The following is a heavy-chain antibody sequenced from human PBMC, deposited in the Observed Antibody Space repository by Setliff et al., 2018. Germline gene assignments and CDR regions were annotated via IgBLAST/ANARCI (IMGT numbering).Heavy chain of an antibody. V-gene: IGHV2-70*12. CDR2: IDRYDDK. D-gene: IGHD3-10*01. Sequence: GSGPTLVNPTQTLTLTCTFSGFSLGTSGMYVSWIRQPPGKALEWLAHIDRYDDKLYSTSLRTRLSISKDTSKNQVVLTMTNMDPVDTATYYCAHRGGYGADSLYYFDVWGQGTLVTVSS. CDR3: AHRGGYGADSLYYFDV. J-gene: IGHJ4*02. CDR1: GFSLGTSGMY.